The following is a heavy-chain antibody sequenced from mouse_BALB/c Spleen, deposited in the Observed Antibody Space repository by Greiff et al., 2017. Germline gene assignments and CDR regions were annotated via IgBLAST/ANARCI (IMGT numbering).Heavy chain of an antibody. CDR1: GYTFTSYV. J-gene: IGHJ2*01. V-gene: IGHV1-14*01. Sequence: EVKLMESGPELVKPGASVKMSCKASGYTFTSYVMHWVKQKPGQGLEWIGYINPYNDGTKYNEKFKGKATLTSDKSSSTAYMELSSLTSEDSAVYYCARYSETHPYYFDYWGQGTTLTVSS. D-gene: IGHD3-2*01. CDR3: ARYSETHPYYFDY. CDR2: INPYNDGT.